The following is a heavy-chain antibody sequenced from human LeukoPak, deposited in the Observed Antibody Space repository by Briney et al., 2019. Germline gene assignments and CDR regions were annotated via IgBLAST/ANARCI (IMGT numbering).Heavy chain of an antibody. Sequence: SETLSLTCTVSGGSISSYYWSWIRQPPGKGLEWIGYIYYSGSTNYNPSLKSRVTISVDTSKNQFSLKLSSVTAADTAVYYCAREGPDGYNAFDIWGQGTMVTVSS. CDR3: AREGPDGYNAFDI. J-gene: IGHJ3*02. CDR1: GGSISSYY. CDR2: IYYSGST. V-gene: IGHV4-59*01. D-gene: IGHD5-24*01.